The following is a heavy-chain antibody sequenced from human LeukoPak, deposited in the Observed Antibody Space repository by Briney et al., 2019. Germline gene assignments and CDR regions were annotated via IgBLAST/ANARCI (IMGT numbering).Heavy chain of an antibody. CDR2: IYYSGST. J-gene: IGHJ4*02. CDR3: AREGGGWYHLYFDY. CDR1: GGSISSSSYY. D-gene: IGHD6-19*01. Sequence: SETLSLTCTVSGGSISSSSYYWGWIRQPPGKGLEWIGSIYYSGSTYYNPSLKSRVTISVDTSKNQFSLKLSSVTAADTAVYYCAREGGGWYHLYFDYWGQGTLVTVSS. V-gene: IGHV4-39*02.